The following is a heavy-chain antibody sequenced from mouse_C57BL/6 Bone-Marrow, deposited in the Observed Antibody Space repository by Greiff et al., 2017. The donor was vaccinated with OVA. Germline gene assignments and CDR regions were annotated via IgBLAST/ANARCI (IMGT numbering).Heavy chain of an antibody. Sequence: EVKLMESGGGLVKPGGSLKLSCAASGFTFSSYTMSWVRQTPEKRLEWVATISGGGGNTYYPDSVKGRFTISRDNAKNTLYLQMSSLRSEDTALYYCARKSRGIDYWGQGTTLTVSS. CDR3: ARKSRGIDY. CDR1: GFTFSSYT. J-gene: IGHJ2*01. D-gene: IGHD1-1*01. CDR2: ISGGGGNT. V-gene: IGHV5-9*01.